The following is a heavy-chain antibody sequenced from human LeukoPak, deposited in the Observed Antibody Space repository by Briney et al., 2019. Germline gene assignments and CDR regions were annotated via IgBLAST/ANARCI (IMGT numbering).Heavy chain of an antibody. D-gene: IGHD3-22*01. Sequence: ASVNVSCKASGYTFTIYYMHWVRQAPGQGLEWMGIINPSGGSTSYAQKFQGRVTMTRDTSTSTVYMELSSLRSEDTAVYYCARETPDSSGYYYVEGSWFDPWGQGTLVTVSS. CDR2: INPSGGST. V-gene: IGHV1-46*01. CDR1: GYTFTIYY. J-gene: IGHJ5*02. CDR3: ARETPDSSGYYYVEGSWFDP.